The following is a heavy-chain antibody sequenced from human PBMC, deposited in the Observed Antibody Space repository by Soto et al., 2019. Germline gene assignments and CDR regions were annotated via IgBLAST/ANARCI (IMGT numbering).Heavy chain of an antibody. CDR2: INPSGGST. CDR1: GYTFTSYY. D-gene: IGHD6-13*01. V-gene: IGHV1-46*03. Sequence: ASVKVSCKASGYTFTSYYMHWVRQAPGQGLEWMGIINPSGGSTSYAQKFQGRVTMTRDTSTSTVYMELSSLRSEDTAVYYCARVEQQLGDYYYYGMDFRGQGSTVTGSS. J-gene: IGHJ6*02. CDR3: ARVEQQLGDYYYYGMDF.